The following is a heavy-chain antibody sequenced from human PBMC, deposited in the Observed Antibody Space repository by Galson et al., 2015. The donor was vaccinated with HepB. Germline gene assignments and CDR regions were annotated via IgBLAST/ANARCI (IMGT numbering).Heavy chain of an antibody. J-gene: IGHJ4*02. Sequence: QVQLQESGPGLVKPSQTLSLTCTVSGGSISSGSYYWSWIRQPAGKGLEWIGRIYTSGSTNYNPSLKSRVTMSVDTSKNQFSLKLSSVTAADTAVYYCAREERNTAMGTDYWGQGTLVTVSS. CDR1: GGSISSGSYY. D-gene: IGHD5-18*01. CDR3: AREERNTAMGTDY. CDR2: IYTSGST. V-gene: IGHV4-61*02.